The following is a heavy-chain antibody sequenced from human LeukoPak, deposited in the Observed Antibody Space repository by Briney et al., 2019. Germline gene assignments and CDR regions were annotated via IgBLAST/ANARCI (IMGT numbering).Heavy chain of an antibody. J-gene: IGHJ4*02. D-gene: IGHD1-26*01. CDR2: ISSSSSTI. CDR3: ARDRGGSYSAIDY. CDR1: GFTFSSYS. Sequence: GESLRLSCAASGFTFSSYSMNWVRQAPGKGLEWVSFISSSSSTIYYADSVKGRFTISRDNAKNSLYLQMNSLRAEDTAVYCCARDRGGSYSAIDYWGQGTLVTVSS. V-gene: IGHV3-48*04.